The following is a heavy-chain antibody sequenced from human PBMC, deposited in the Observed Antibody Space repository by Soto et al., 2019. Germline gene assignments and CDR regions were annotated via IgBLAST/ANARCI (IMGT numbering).Heavy chain of an antibody. CDR3: ATWVDYGDFEVFDF. Sequence: GASVKVSCKTSGYSFTDYKLHWVRQAPGQGLEWMGWVDPNGGGSNSAQKFQGSVTMTWDTSITTAYLDLTRLTTNDTATYFCATWVDYGDFEVFDFCGQGTLVPVSS. D-gene: IGHD4-17*01. J-gene: IGHJ4*02. CDR2: VDPNGGGS. V-gene: IGHV1-2*04. CDR1: GYSFTDYK.